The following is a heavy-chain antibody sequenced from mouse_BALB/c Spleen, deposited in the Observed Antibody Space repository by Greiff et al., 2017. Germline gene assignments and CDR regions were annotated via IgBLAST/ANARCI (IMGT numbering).Heavy chain of an antibody. D-gene: IGHD1-1*01. Sequence: QVQLQQSGAELVKPGASVKLSCTASGFNIKDTYMHWVKQRPGQGLEWIGEINPSNGRTNYNEKFKSKATLTVDKSSSTAYMQLSSLTSEDSAVYDGASPGSSLSYWGQGTSVTVSS. J-gene: IGHJ4*01. CDR1: GFNIKDTY. V-gene: IGHV1S81*02. CDR2: INPSNGRT. CDR3: ASPGSSLSY.